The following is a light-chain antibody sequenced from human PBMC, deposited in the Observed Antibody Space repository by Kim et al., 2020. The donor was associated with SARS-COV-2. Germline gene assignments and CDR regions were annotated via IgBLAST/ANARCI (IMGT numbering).Light chain of an antibody. Sequence: VYPGQTAMITCSGDTWPNQYTYWYQQKPGQAPVLVIYKDTERPSGIPERFSASSSGTTVTLTISGVQAEDEADYYCQSSDSSGTWVFGGGTQLTVL. CDR1: TWPNQY. J-gene: IGLJ3*02. V-gene: IGLV3-25*03. CDR3: QSSDSSGTWV. CDR2: KDT.